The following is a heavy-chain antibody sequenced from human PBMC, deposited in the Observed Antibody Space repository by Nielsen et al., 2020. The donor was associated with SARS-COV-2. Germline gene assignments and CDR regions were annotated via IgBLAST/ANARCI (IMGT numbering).Heavy chain of an antibody. D-gene: IGHD2-15*01. CDR3: ARAGGGGWYFDL. J-gene: IGHJ2*01. CDR1: GGSISSYY. CDR2: IYYSGST. Sequence: AETLCISCTGSGGSISSYYWSWIRQHPGKGLEWIGYIYYSGSTNYNPSLKSRVTISVDTSKNQFSLKLSSVTAADTAVYYCARAGGGGWYFDLWGRGTLVTVSS. V-gene: IGHV4-59*01.